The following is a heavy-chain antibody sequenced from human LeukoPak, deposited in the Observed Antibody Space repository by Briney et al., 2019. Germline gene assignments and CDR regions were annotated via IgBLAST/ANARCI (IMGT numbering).Heavy chain of an antibody. V-gene: IGHV1-69*13. CDR3: ARAVPHSLTGYLKHFDY. J-gene: IGHJ4*02. CDR2: IIPIFGTA. D-gene: IGHD2-15*01. CDR1: GGTFSSYA. Sequence: AVKVSCKASGGTFSSYAISWVRQAPGQGLEWMGGIIPIFGTANYAQKFQGRVTITADESTSTAYMELSSLRSEDTAVYYCARAVPHSLTGYLKHFDYWGQGTLVTVSS.